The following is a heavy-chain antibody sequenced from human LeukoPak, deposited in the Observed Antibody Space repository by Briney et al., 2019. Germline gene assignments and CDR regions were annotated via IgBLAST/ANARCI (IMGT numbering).Heavy chain of an antibody. CDR3: AKSVAGYWYFDL. V-gene: IGHV3-23*01. J-gene: IGHJ2*01. Sequence: GGSLRLSCAASGFTFSSYAMNWVRQAPGKGLEWVSGISGSGGSTYYAVSVKGRFTISRDNSKDTLYLQMNSLRADDTAVYYCAKSVAGYWYFDLWGRGTLVTVSS. CDR1: GFTFSSYA. D-gene: IGHD6-19*01. CDR2: ISGSGGST.